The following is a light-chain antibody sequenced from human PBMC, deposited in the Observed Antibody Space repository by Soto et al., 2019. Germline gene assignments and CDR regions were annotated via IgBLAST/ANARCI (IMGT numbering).Light chain of an antibody. CDR1: QSVSSY. J-gene: IGKJ5*01. CDR2: DAS. Sequence: GLSQSPSTLSLSTGERATLSCRASQSVSSYLAWYQQKPGQAPRLLIYDASNRATGIPARFSGSGSGTDFTLTISSLEPEDFAVYYCQQRNNWPPLTFGQGTRLAIK. V-gene: IGKV3-11*01. CDR3: QQRNNWPPLT.